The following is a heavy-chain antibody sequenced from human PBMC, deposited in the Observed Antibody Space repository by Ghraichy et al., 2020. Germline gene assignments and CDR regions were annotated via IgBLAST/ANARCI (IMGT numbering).Heavy chain of an antibody. CDR1: GFTFSSYA. CDR3: ARDRRAAVAGTGSFDY. J-gene: IGHJ4*02. CDR2: ISYDGSNK. Sequence: LSLTCAASGFTFSSYAMHWVRQAPGKGLEWVAVISYDGSNKYYADSVKGRFTISRDNSKNTLYLQMNSLRAEDTAVYYCARDRRAAVAGTGSFDYWGQGTLVTVSA. V-gene: IGHV3-30-3*01. D-gene: IGHD6-19*01.